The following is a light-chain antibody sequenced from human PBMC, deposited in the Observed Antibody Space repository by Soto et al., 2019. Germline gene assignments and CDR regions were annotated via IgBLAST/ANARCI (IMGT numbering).Light chain of an antibody. V-gene: IGLV2-23*01. CDR3: CSYAGSSTLV. J-gene: IGLJ2*01. Sequence: QSVLTQPDSVSGSPGQSITISCTGTSSDVGSYKFVSWYQQHPGKAPKLMIYEGSKRPSGVSNRFSGSKSGNTASLTISGLQAEDEADYYCCSYAGSSTLVFGGGTKLTVL. CDR2: EGS. CDR1: SSDVGSYKF.